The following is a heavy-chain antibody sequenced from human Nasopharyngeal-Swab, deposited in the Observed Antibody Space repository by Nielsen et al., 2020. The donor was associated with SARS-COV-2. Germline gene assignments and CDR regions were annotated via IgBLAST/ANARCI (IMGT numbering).Heavy chain of an antibody. Sequence: SVKVSCKASGDTFRSFGISWVRQAPGQGLEWMGRIIPILGMSTYAQKFEGRVTFTADKSTSTAYLELSSLRREDTAIYYCARRGTETTSFDYWGPGTLVTVSS. CDR3: ARRGTETTSFDY. J-gene: IGHJ4*02. CDR2: IIPILGMS. D-gene: IGHD2/OR15-2a*01. V-gene: IGHV1-69*04. CDR1: GDTFRSFG.